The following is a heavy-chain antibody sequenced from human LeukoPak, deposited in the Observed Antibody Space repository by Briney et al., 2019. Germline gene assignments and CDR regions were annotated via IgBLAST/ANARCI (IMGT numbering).Heavy chain of an antibody. CDR2: IYHSGST. CDR3: ARAGGVYYDSSGYYDAFDI. Sequence: SETLSLTCAVSGGSISSGGYSWSWIRQPPGKGLEWIGYIYHSGSTYYNPSLKSRVTISVDRSKNQFSLKLSSVTAADTAVYYCARAGGVYYDSSGYYDAFDIWGQGTMVTVSS. D-gene: IGHD3-22*01. J-gene: IGHJ3*02. V-gene: IGHV4-30-2*01. CDR1: GGSISSGGYS.